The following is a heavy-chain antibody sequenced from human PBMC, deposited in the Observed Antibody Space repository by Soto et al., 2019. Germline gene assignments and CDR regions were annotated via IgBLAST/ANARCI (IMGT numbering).Heavy chain of an antibody. Sequence: SETLSLTCTVSGGSISSYYWSWIRQPPGKGLEWIGYIYYSGSTNYNPSLKSRVTISVDTSKNQFSLKLSSVTAADTAVYYCARRVQLASPDRGKGILTERTYYYYYMDVWGKGTTVTVSS. V-gene: IGHV4-59*08. D-gene: IGHD3-16*01. CDR3: ARRVQLASPDRGKGILTERTYYYYYMDV. CDR1: GGSISSYY. J-gene: IGHJ6*03. CDR2: IYYSGST.